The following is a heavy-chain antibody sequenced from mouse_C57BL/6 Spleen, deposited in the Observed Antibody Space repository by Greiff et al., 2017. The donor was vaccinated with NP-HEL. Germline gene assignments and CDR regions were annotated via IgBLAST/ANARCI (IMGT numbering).Heavy chain of an antibody. CDR1: GFTFSDYG. J-gene: IGHJ3*01. V-gene: IGHV5-17*01. CDR2: ISSGSSTS. CDR3: ARKRLGVPFAY. D-gene: IGHD4-1*01. Sequence: EVQVVESGGGLVKPGGSLKLSCAASGFTFSDYGMHWVRQAPEKGLEWVAYISSGSSTSYYADKVKGRFTISRDNAKNTLFLQMTSLRSEDTAMYYCARKRLGVPFAYWGQGTLVTVSA.